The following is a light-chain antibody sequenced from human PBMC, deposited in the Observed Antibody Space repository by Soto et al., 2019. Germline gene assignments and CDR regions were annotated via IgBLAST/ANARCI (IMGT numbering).Light chain of an antibody. Sequence: EIVLTQSPGTLSLSPGERATLSCRASQSVSSSYLASYQQKPGQAPRLLIYGASGRATGIPDRFSGSGSGTDFTLTISRLEPEDFAVYYCQQYGSSALYTFGQGTKLEIK. CDR1: QSVSSSY. J-gene: IGKJ2*01. CDR3: QQYGSSALYT. CDR2: GAS. V-gene: IGKV3-20*01.